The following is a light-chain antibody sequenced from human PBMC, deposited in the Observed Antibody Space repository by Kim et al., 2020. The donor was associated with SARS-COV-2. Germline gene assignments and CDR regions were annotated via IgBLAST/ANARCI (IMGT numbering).Light chain of an antibody. V-gene: IGKV3-15*01. J-gene: IGKJ1*01. Sequence: VPQGERATRSCRASQSVSSNLAWYQQKPGQAPRLLIYGASTRATGIPARFSGSGSGTEFTLNISSLQSEDFAVYYCQQYNNWPATFGQGTKVEIK. CDR3: QQYNNWPAT. CDR2: GAS. CDR1: QSVSSN.